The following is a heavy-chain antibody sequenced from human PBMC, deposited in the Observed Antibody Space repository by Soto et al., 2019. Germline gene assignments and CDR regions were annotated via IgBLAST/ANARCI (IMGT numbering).Heavy chain of an antibody. CDR2: MNPISGDT. J-gene: IGHJ4*02. CDR1: EYTFTNYD. V-gene: IGHV1-8*02. D-gene: IGHD2-21*01. Sequence: ASVKVSCKASEYTFTNYDFTWVRQTTGQGLEWMGWMNPISGDTGYAQKFQDRVTMTRDSSINTAYMELSSLRSEDTAVYYCARGGEPIDYWGQGTLVTVSS. CDR3: ARGGEPIDY.